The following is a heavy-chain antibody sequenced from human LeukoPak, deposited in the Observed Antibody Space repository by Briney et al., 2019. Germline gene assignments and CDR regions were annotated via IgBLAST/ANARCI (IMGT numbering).Heavy chain of an antibody. J-gene: IGHJ6*02. CDR3: VRDVSRRMGMDV. Sequence: GGSLRLSCLGSGFSLNSYTMNWVREAPGKGLEWVSTISPVSSYTWYAESVKGRFTISRDNPKNSLYLQMNSLTAEDTAVYYCVRDVSRRMGMDVWGQGTTVTVSS. CDR1: GFSLNSYT. CDR2: ISPVSSYT. V-gene: IGHV3-21*01. D-gene: IGHD2-8*01.